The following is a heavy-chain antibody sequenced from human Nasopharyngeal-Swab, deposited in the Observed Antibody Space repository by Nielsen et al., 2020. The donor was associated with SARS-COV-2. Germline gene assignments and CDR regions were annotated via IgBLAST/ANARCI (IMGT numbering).Heavy chain of an antibody. CDR1: GFTFSDYY. D-gene: IGHD1-26*01. CDR2: ISSSGSTI. V-gene: IGHV3-11*01. Sequence: GESLKISCAASGFTFSDYYMSWIRQAPGKGLEWVSYISSSGSTIYYADSVKGRFTISRDNAKNSLYLQMNSLRAEDTAVYYCASGGRREDAFDIWGQGTMVTVSS. J-gene: IGHJ3*02. CDR3: ASGGRREDAFDI.